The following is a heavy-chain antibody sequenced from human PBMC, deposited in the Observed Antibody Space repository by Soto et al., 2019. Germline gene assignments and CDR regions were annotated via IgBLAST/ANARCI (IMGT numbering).Heavy chain of an antibody. V-gene: IGHV4-59*08. CDR2: IYYSGST. J-gene: IGHJ4*02. CDR1: GGSISSYY. D-gene: IGHD3-16*02. Sequence: SETLSLTCTVSGGSISSYYWSWIRQPPGKGLEWIGYIYYSGSTNYNPSLKSRVTISVDTSKNQFSLKLSSVTAADTAGYYCARRVDYVWGSYRYSPYFAYWGQGTLVTVS. CDR3: ARRVDYVWGSYRYSPYFAY.